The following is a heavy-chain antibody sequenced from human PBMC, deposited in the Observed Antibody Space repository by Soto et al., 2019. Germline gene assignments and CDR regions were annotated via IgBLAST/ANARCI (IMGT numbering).Heavy chain of an antibody. V-gene: IGHV3-53*04. Sequence: EVQLVESGGGLVQPGGSLRLSCAASGFTVSSNYMRWVRQAPGKGLEWVAVIYSDGSTYYADSVKGRFIISRHNSTNTLYLQMISLRAEETAVYYCARDFRGSGSYYNHYYYMDVWGKGTTVTVSS. CDR3: ARDFRGSGSYYNHYYYMDV. CDR2: IYSDGST. D-gene: IGHD3-10*01. J-gene: IGHJ6*03. CDR1: GFTVSSNY.